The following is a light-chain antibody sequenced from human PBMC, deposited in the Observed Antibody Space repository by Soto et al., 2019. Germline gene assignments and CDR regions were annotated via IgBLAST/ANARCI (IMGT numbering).Light chain of an antibody. V-gene: IGKV1-5*01. CDR1: QTISGW. J-gene: IGKJ5*01. CDR3: HSRA. Sequence: IRMTQSPSTLSASVGDTVTITCRASQTISGWLAWYQQKPGRAPKLLIYDASTLESGVPSRFSGSGSETEFTLTISRLQPDDFATYFCHSRAFGQGTRLEIK. CDR2: DAS.